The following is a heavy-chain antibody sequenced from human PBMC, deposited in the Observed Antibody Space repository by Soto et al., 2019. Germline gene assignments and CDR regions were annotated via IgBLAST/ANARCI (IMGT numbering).Heavy chain of an antibody. Sequence: TSETLSLTCTVSGGSISSGDYYWSWIRQPPGKGLEWIGYIYYSGSTYYNPSFKSRVIISVDTSNNHFFLRLSSVAAADTAVYYCARVKYSYGEIDYLCQGNLVTISS. V-gene: IGHV4-30-4*01. CDR2: IYYSGST. J-gene: IGHJ4*02. CDR1: GGSISSGDYY. D-gene: IGHD5-18*01. CDR3: ARVKYSYGEIDY.